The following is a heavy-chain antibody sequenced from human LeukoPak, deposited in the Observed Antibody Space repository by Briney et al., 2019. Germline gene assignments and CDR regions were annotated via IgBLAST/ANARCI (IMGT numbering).Heavy chain of an antibody. CDR3: AREGYYDSSGSFDY. Sequence: SETLSLTCTVSGGSISSYYWSWIRQPPGKGLEWIGYIYYSGSTNYNPSLKSRVTISVDTSKNQFSLKLSSVTAADTAVYYCAREGYYDSSGSFDYWGQGTLVTVSS. J-gene: IGHJ4*02. V-gene: IGHV4-59*12. CDR1: GGSISSYY. D-gene: IGHD3-22*01. CDR2: IYYSGST.